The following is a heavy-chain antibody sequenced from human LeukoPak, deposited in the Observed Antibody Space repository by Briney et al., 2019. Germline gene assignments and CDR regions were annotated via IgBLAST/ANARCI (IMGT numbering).Heavy chain of an antibody. Sequence: PSETLSLTCTVSGGSIGNYYWSWIRQPAGKGLEWIGRTHTSGSTNYNPPLKSRVTMSVGTSKNQFSLKLTSVTAADTAVYYCARGRWKTGMDSPYYFDYWGQGTLVTVSS. J-gene: IGHJ4*02. CDR2: THTSGST. V-gene: IGHV4-4*07. D-gene: IGHD2-2*03. CDR1: GGSIGNYY. CDR3: ARGRWKTGMDSPYYFDY.